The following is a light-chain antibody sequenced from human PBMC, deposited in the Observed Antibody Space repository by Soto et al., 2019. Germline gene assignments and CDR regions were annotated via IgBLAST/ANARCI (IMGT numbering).Light chain of an antibody. CDR2: DVS. Sequence: QSALTKPRSVSGSPGQSVTISCTGTSSDVGGYNYVSWYQQHPGKAPKLMIYDVSKRPSGVPDRFSGSKSGNTASLTISGLQAEDEADYYCCSYAGRYTWVFGGGTKLTVL. J-gene: IGLJ3*02. CDR1: SSDVGGYNY. V-gene: IGLV2-11*01. CDR3: CSYAGRYTWV.